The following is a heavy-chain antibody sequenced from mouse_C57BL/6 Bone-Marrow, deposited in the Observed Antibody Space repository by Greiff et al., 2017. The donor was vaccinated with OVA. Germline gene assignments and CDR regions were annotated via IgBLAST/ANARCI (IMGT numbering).Heavy chain of an antibody. J-gene: IGHJ2*01. V-gene: IGHV1-81*01. Sequence: QVQLKQSGAELARPGASVKLSCKASGYTFTSYGISWVKQRTGQGLEWIGEIYPRSGNTYYNEKFKGKATLTADKSSSTAYMELRSLTSEDSAVYFCARAAGNYGFPYFDYWGQGTTLTVSS. CDR2: IYPRSGNT. CDR1: GYTFTSYG. CDR3: ARAAGNYGFPYFDY. D-gene: IGHD2-1*01.